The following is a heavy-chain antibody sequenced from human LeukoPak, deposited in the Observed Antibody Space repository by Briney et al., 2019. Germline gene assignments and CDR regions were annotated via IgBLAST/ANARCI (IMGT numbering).Heavy chain of an antibody. D-gene: IGHD3-22*01. CDR2: IWYDGSNK. J-gene: IGHJ5*02. CDR3: ARVSVGYPIWFDP. Sequence: LPGRSLRLSCAASGFTFSSYGMPWVRQAPGKGLEWVAVIWYDGSNKYYADSVKGRFTISRDNSKNTLYLQMNSLRAEDTAVYYCARVSVGYPIWFDPWGQGTLVTVSS. CDR1: GFTFSSYG. V-gene: IGHV3-33*01.